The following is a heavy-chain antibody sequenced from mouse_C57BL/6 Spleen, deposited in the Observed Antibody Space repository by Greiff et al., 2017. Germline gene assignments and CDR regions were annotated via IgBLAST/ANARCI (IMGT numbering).Heavy chain of an antibody. D-gene: IGHD1-1*01. V-gene: IGHV3-8*01. CDR1: GYSFTSDY. Sequence: VQLQQPGPGLAKPSQTLSLSCSVTGYSFTSDYWNWIRKFPGNKLEYIGYISYNGSTYYNPYLKSRISITRDTSKNQYYLQLTSVTTEDTATYYCARSITTVPYYFDYWGQGTTLTVSS. J-gene: IGHJ2*01. CDR3: ARSITTVPYYFDY. CDR2: ISYNGST.